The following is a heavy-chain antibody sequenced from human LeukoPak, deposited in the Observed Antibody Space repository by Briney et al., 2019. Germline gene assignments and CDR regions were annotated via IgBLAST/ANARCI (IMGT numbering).Heavy chain of an antibody. CDR2: ISGRSSTI. CDR3: ARDRLTSGSYFFDY. CDR1: AFTFSDYS. J-gene: IGHJ4*02. Sequence: GGSLRLSCAASAFTFSDYSMNWVRQAPGKGLEWISYISGRSSTIYYADSVRGRFTISRDNAKNSMYLQTNSLRAEDTAVYYCARDRLTSGSYFFDYWGQGTLVTVSS. D-gene: IGHD1-26*01. V-gene: IGHV3-48*01.